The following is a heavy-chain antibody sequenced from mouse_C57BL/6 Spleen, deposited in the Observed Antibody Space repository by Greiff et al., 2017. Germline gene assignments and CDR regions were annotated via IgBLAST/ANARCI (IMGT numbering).Heavy chain of an antibody. V-gene: IGHV14-4*01. CDR2: IDPENGDT. CDR1: GFNIKDAY. D-gene: IGHD1-1*01. CDR3: TTHYGSSPDY. J-gene: IGHJ2*01. Sequence: VQLQQSGAELVRPGASVKLSCTASGFNIKDAYMHWVKQRPEQGLEWSGWIDPENGDTENASKFQGKATITADTSSNTAYLQLSSLTSEDTAVYYCTTHYGSSPDYWGQGTTLTVSS.